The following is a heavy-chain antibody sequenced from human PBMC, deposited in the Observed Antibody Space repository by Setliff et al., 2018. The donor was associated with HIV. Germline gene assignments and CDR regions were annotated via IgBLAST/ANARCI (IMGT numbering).Heavy chain of an antibody. D-gene: IGHD4-17*01. CDR1: GGSFSGNY. Sequence: SETLSLTCAVYGGSFSGNYWSWIRQPPGKGLEWIGEINHSGSTNYNPSLKSRLTMSVDTSKNQFSLNLSSVSAADTAVYYCARVHTDYGSWFFDHWGQGILVTVSS. CDR3: ARVHTDYGSWFFDH. CDR2: INHSGST. V-gene: IGHV4-34*01. J-gene: IGHJ5*02.